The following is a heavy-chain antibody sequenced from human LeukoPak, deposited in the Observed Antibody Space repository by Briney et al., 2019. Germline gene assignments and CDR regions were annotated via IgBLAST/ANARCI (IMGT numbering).Heavy chain of an antibody. CDR1: GGSISSYY. Sequence: PSETLSLTCTVSGGSISSYYWSWIRQPPGKALEWIGYIYYSGGTNYNPSLKSRVTISVDTSKNQFSLKLSSVTAADTAVYYCARASYDYVWGTDAIDYWGQGTLVTVSS. CDR2: IYYSGGT. J-gene: IGHJ4*02. D-gene: IGHD3-16*01. V-gene: IGHV4-59*01. CDR3: ARASYDYVWGTDAIDY.